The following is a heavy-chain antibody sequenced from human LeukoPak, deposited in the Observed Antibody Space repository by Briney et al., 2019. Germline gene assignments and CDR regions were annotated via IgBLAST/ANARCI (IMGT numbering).Heavy chain of an antibody. D-gene: IGHD1-1*01. J-gene: IGHJ6*03. V-gene: IGHV1-69*04. CDR3: ARGSVALEDYHYMDA. CDR2: IIPILGIA. Sequence: WASVKVSCKASGGTFSSYAISWVRQAPGQGLEWMGRIIPILGIANYAQKFQGRVTITADKSTSTAYMELSSLRSDDTTIYFCARGSVALEDYHYMDAWGKGTTVTVSS. CDR1: GGTFSSYA.